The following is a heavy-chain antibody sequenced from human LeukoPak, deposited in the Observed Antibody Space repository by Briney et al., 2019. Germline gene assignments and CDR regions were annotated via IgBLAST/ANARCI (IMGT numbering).Heavy chain of an antibody. CDR2: IIPILGIA. D-gene: IGHD6-19*01. Sequence: ASVKVSCKASGGTFSSYAISWVRQAPGQGLEWMGRIIPILGIANYAQKFQGRVTITADKSTSTAYMELSSLRSEDTAVYYCARDQNWDAGGGWYAFDYWGQGTLVTVSS. CDR3: ARDQNWDAGGGWYAFDY. CDR1: GGTFSSYA. J-gene: IGHJ4*02. V-gene: IGHV1-69*04.